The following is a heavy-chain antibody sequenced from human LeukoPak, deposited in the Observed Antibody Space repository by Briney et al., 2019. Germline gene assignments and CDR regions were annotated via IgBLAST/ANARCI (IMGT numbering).Heavy chain of an antibody. CDR3: ARGGARGVIAGGYAFDI. J-gene: IGHJ3*02. CDR1: GGTFSSYA. Sequence: SVKVSCKASGGTFSSYAISWVRQAPGQGLEWMGRIIPIFGTANYAQKFQGRVTITTDESTSTAYMELSSLRSEDTAVYYCARGGARGVIAGGYAFDIWGQGTMVTVSS. D-gene: IGHD3-10*01. CDR2: IIPIFGTA. V-gene: IGHV1-69*05.